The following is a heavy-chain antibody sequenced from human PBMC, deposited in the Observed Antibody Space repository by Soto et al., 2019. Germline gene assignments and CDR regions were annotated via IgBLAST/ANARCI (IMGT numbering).Heavy chain of an antibody. CDR1: GYTFSSYT. CDR3: ARVRTGVYGSGSTSPRFYYGMDV. CDR2: INAGNGNT. V-gene: IGHV1-3*01. D-gene: IGHD3-10*01. Sequence: GASVKVSCTASGYTFSSYTMHWVRQAPGQRLEWMGWINAGNGNTKYSQKFQGRVTITRDTSASTVYMELSSLRSEDTAIYYRARVRTGVYGSGSTSPRFYYGMDVWGQGTAVTVSS. J-gene: IGHJ6*02.